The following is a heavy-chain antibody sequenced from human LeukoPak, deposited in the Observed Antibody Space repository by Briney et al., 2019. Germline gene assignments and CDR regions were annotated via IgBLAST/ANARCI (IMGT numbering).Heavy chain of an antibody. CDR2: ISGRDGST. D-gene: IGHD6-6*01. J-gene: IGHJ4*02. Sequence: PGGSLRLSCAASGFTFSSYAMSWVRQAPGKGLEWVSGISGRDGSTYDADSVKGRFTISRDNSKNTLYLQMNSLRAEDTAVYYCARYSSSPYWGQGTLVTVSS. CDR1: GFTFSSYA. CDR3: ARYSSSPY. V-gene: IGHV3-23*01.